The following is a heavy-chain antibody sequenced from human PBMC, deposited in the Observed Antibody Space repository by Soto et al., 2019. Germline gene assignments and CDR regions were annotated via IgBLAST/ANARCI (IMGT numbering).Heavy chain of an antibody. CDR1: GITFSSNW. CDR3: ATNVAGTSSNRH. CDR2: INGAGTST. V-gene: IGHV3-74*01. J-gene: IGHJ4*02. Sequence: EVQLVESGGGLVQPGGSLRLSCAASGITFSSNWMHWVRQAPGEGLVWVSRINGAGTSTNYADSVKGRFPVSRGNAKNTVQLQMNSSGDEDTAVYYCATNVAGTSSNRHWGQGTLVTVCS. D-gene: IGHD6-19*01.